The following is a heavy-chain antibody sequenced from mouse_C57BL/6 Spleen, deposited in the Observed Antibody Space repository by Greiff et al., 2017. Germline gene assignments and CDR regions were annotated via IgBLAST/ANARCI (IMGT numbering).Heavy chain of an antibody. CDR2: INPSNGGT. CDR1: GYTFTSYW. J-gene: IGHJ4*01. CDR3: AREAVITDSMDY. Sequence: QVQLQQPGTELVKPGASVKLSCKASGYTFTSYWMHWVKQRPGQGLEWIGNINPSNGGTNYTETFKSQATLSVDKASRTACMQLSSLTSEDSAGYYCAREAVITDSMDYWGQGTSVTVSS. D-gene: IGHD1-1*01. V-gene: IGHV1-53*01.